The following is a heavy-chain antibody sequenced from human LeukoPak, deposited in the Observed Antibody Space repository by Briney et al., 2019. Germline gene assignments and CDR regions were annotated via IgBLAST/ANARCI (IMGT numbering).Heavy chain of an antibody. D-gene: IGHD6-19*01. V-gene: IGHV3-23*01. CDR1: GFTFSSYW. CDR2: ISGSGGST. Sequence: GGSLRLSCAASGFTFSSYWMSWVRQAPGKGLEWVSAISGSGGSTYYADSVKGRFTISRDNSKNTLYLQMNSLRAEDTAVYYCANYRGSGWYYFDYWGQGTLVTVSS. J-gene: IGHJ4*02. CDR3: ANYRGSGWYYFDY.